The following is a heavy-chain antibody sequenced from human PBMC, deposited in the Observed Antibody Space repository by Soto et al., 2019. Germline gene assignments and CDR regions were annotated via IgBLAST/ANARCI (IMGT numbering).Heavy chain of an antibody. CDR3: ARGFIYDSSGYYFDY. D-gene: IGHD3-22*01. Sequence: QVQLVQSGAEVKKPGASVKVSCKASGYTFTSYYMHWVRQAPGQGLEWMGIINPSGGSTRYAQKYQGKDTMTRDTSTSTVYLDLSSLRSEQTAVYYYARGFIYDSSGYYFDYWGHGTLVTVSS. CDR2: INPSGGST. J-gene: IGHJ4*01. V-gene: IGHV1-46*01. CDR1: GYTFTSYY.